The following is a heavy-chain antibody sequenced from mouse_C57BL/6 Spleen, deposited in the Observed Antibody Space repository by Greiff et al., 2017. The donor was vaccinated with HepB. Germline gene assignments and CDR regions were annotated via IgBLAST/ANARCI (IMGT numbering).Heavy chain of an antibody. V-gene: IGHV1-55*01. J-gene: IGHJ2*01. CDR1: GYTFTSYW. D-gene: IGHD2-2*01. CDR3: ASWGGYDNYFDY. Sequence: QVQLQQPGAELVKPGASVKMSCKASGYTFTSYWITWVKQRPGQGLEWIGDIYPGSGSTNYNEKFKSKATLTVDTSSSTAYMQLSSLTSEDSAVYYCASWGGYDNYFDYWGQGTTLTVSS. CDR2: IYPGSGST.